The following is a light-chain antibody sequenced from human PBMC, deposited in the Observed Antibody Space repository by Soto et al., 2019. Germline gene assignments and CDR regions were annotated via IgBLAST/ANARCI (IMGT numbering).Light chain of an antibody. CDR3: QQYGSSPTWT. V-gene: IGKV3-20*01. J-gene: IGKJ1*01. CDR1: QSVSSSY. Sequence: EIVLTQSPGTLSLSPGERATLSCRASQSVSSSYLAWYQQKPGQAPRLLIYGSSSRATGIPDRFSGSRSGTDFTLTISRLEPEEFAVYYCQQYGSSPTWTFGQGTKAEIK. CDR2: GSS.